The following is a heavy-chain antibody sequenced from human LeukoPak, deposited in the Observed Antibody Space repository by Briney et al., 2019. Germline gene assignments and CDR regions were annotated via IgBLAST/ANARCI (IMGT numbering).Heavy chain of an antibody. V-gene: IGHV3-48*04. Sequence: GGSLRLSCAASGFTFSSYSMNWVRQAPGKGLEWVSYISSSSSTIYYADSVKGRFTISRDNAKNSLYLQMNSLRAEDTAVYYCTAGRHSGWTLYYLDYWGQGVLVTVSS. CDR1: GFTFSSYS. CDR3: TAGRHSGWTLYYLDY. D-gene: IGHD6-19*01. CDR2: ISSSSSTI. J-gene: IGHJ4*02.